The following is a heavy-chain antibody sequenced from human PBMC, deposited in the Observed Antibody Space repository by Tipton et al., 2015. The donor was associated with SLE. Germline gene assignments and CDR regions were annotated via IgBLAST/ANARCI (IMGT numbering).Heavy chain of an antibody. J-gene: IGHJ4*02. CDR2: IYYSWST. Sequence: TLSLTCTVSGGSISSSSYYWGWIRQPPGKGLEWIGSIYYSWSTYYNPSLKSRVTISVDTSKNQFSLKLSSVAAADTAVYYCARDKLGGSYDYWGQGTLVTVSS. V-gene: IGHV4-39*07. CDR3: ARDKLGGSYDY. D-gene: IGHD1-26*01. CDR1: GGSISSSSYY.